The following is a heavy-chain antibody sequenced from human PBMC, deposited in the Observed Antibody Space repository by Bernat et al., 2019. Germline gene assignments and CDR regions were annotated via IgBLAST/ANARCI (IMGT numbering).Heavy chain of an antibody. CDR1: GFPFSNAW. CDR3: TTRHTLYYFDY. J-gene: IGHJ4*02. CDR2: IKSKTDGGTT. Sequence: EVQLVESGGGLVKPGGSLRLSCAASGFPFSNAWMSWVRQAPGKGLEWVGRIKSKTDGGTTDYAAPVKGRFTISRDDSKNTLYLQMNSLKTEDTAVYYCTTRHTLYYFDYWGQGTLVTVSS. V-gene: IGHV3-15*01.